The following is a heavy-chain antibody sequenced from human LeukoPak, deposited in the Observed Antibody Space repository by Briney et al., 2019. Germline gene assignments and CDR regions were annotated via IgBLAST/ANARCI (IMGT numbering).Heavy chain of an antibody. CDR1: GFTVSSNY. J-gene: IGHJ4*02. D-gene: IGHD1-26*01. V-gene: IGHV3-66*02. CDR2: IYGDGST. Sequence: GGSLRLSCAASGFTVSSNYMSWVRQAPGKGLEWVSGIYGDGSTYYADSVKGRFTISRDNSKNTLYPQMNSLRAEDTAVYYCARDHSGGATYYFDYWGQGTLVTVSS. CDR3: ARDHSGGATYYFDY.